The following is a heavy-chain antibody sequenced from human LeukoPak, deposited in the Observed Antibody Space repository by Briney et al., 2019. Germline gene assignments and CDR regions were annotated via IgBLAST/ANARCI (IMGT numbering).Heavy chain of an antibody. D-gene: IGHD4-17*01. CDR1: GGSISSSSYY. V-gene: IGHV4-61*05. CDR2: IYYSGST. Sequence: SETLSLTCTVSGGSISSSSYYWGWIRQPPGKGLEWIGYIYYSGSTNYNPSLKSRVTISVDTSKNQFSLKLSSVTAADTAVYYCARIPTVTFFDYWGQGTLVTVSS. J-gene: IGHJ4*02. CDR3: ARIPTVTFFDY.